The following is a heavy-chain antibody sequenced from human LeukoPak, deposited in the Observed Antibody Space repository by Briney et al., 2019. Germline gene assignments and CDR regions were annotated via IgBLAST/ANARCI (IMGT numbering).Heavy chain of an antibody. J-gene: IGHJ4*02. CDR1: GFPFSNAW. CDR2: IKSKTDGGKT. Sequence: GGSLRLSCAASGFPFSNAWMSWVRQAPGKGLEWVGRIKSKTDGGKTDYAAPVQGRFSISRDDSENTLYLQMNGLNTEDTAVYYCSTVSPYYGSGTTSPDSWGQGTLVVVSS. CDR3: STVSPYYGSGTTSPDS. V-gene: IGHV3-15*01. D-gene: IGHD3-10*01.